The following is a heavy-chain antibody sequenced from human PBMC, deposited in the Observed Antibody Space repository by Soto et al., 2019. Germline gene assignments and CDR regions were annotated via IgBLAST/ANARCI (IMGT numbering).Heavy chain of an antibody. CDR3: ARVGETGTRNYGMDV. V-gene: IGHV1-69*13. Sequence: SVKVSCKASGGTFSSYAISWVRQAPGQGLEWMGGIIPIFGTANYAQKFQGRVTITADESTSTAYMELSSLRSEDTAVYYCARVGETGTRNYGMDVWGQGTTVTVSS. CDR1: GGTFSSYA. D-gene: IGHD1-7*01. CDR2: IIPIFGTA. J-gene: IGHJ6*02.